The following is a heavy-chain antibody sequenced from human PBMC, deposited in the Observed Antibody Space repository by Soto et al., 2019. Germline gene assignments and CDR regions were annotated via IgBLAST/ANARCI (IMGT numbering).Heavy chain of an antibody. D-gene: IGHD3-3*01. V-gene: IGHV4-30-4*01. CDR1: GGSISSGDYY. Sequence: SETLSLTCTVSGGSISSGDYYWSWIRQPPGKGLEWIGYIYYSGSTYYNPSLKSRVTISVDTSKNQFSLKLSSVTAADTAVYYCARAGLEWSYNWFDPWGQGTLVTAPQ. CDR3: ARAGLEWSYNWFDP. J-gene: IGHJ5*02. CDR2: IYYSGST.